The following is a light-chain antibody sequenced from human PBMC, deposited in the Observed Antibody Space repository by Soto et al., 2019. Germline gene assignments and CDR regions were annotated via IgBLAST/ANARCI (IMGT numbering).Light chain of an antibody. V-gene: IGLV1-47*01. Sequence: QSVLTQPPSASGTPGQRVTISCSGGSYNVGKNLVYWYQQRPGTAPKLIIFKNNQRPSGVPDRFSGSNSGSSASLAISGLRSEDEADYFCAAWDDSLSAWVFDGGTKVTVL. J-gene: IGLJ3*02. CDR1: SYNVGKNL. CDR3: AAWDDSLSAWV. CDR2: KNN.